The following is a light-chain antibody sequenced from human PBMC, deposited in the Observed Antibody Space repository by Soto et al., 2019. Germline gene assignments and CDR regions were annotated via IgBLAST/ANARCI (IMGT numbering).Light chain of an antibody. CDR2: DAS. J-gene: IGKJ3*01. Sequence: EIVLTQSPATLSLSPGERATLSCRASQSVSNYLAWYQQKPGQAPRLLIYDASNRATGIPARFSGSGSGTDFTLTISSLEAEDFAVYYWQQRSSWPPVTFGPGTKVDI. CDR1: QSVSNY. CDR3: QQRSSWPPVT. V-gene: IGKV3-11*01.